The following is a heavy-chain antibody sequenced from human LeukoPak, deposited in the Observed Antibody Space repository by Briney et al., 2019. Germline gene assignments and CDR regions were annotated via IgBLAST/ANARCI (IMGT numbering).Heavy chain of an antibody. CDR1: DDAISTYY. V-gene: IGHV4-4*08. J-gene: IGHJ4*02. D-gene: IGHD3-10*01. CDR2: IANGRT. CDR3: ARDKAHTYGYYFDP. Sequence: SETLSLTCTVSDDAISTYYYNWIRQTPGKGLVSIGHIANGRTDYNPSLKSRVIISVDTSKNQISLKLTSVTAADTAIYYCARDKAHTYGYYFDPWGQGTQVLVSS.